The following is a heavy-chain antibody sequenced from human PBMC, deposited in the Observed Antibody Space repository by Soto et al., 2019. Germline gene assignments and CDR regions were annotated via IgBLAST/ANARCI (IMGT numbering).Heavy chain of an antibody. J-gene: IGHJ4*02. CDR1: GYTFTSYA. CDR3: ARSIVVVTALDY. Sequence: QVQLGQSGAEEKKPGASVKVSCKASGYTFTSYAMHWVRQAPGQRLEWMGWINAGNGNTKYSQKFQGRVTITRDTSASTAYMELSNLRSEDTAVYYCARSIVVVTALDYWGQGTLVTVSS. CDR2: INAGNGNT. D-gene: IGHD2-21*02. V-gene: IGHV1-3*05.